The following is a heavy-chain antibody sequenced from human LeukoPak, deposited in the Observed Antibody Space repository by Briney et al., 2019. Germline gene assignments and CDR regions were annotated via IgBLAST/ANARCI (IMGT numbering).Heavy chain of an antibody. V-gene: IGHV4-59*12. J-gene: IGHJ4*02. CDR2: IYYSGST. Sequence: SETLSLTCTVSGGSLSSYYWSWIRQPPGNGLEWIGYIYYSGSTNYNPSLKSRVTISVDTSKNQFSLKLSSVTAADTAVYYCARDQDYYGSGSYGPDYWGQGTLVTVSS. D-gene: IGHD3-10*01. CDR1: GGSLSSYY. CDR3: ARDQDYYGSGSYGPDY.